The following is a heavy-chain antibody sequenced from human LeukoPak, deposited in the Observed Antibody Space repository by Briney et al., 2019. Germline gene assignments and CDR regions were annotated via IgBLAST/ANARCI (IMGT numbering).Heavy chain of an antibody. CDR3: ARDHSSSCGVGY. D-gene: IGHD6-13*01. V-gene: IGHV3-30-3*01. CDR1: GFTFSSYA. CDR2: ISYDGSNK. Sequence: PGRSLRLSCAASGFTFSSYAMHWVRQAPGKGLECVAVISYDGSNKYYADSVKGRFTISRDNSKNTLYLQMNSLRAEDTAVYYCARDHSSSCGVGYWGQGTLVTDSS. J-gene: IGHJ4*02.